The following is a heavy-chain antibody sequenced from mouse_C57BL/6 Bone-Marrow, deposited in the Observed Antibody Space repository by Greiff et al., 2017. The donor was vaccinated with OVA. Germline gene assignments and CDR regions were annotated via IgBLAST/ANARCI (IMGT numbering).Heavy chain of an antibody. J-gene: IGHJ3*01. CDR1: GYTFTSYW. CDR3: ARQGYLTWFAY. CDR2: IDPSDSYT. D-gene: IGHD5-1-1*01. Sequence: QVQLQQPGAELVMPGASVKLSCKASGYTFTSYWMHWVKQRPGQGLEWIGEIDPSDSYTNYNQKFKGKSTLTVDKSSSTAYMQLSSLTSEYSAVYYCARQGYLTWFAYWGQGTLVTVSA. V-gene: IGHV1-69*01.